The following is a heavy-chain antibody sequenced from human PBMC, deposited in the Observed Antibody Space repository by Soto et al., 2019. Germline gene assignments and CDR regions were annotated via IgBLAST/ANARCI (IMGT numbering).Heavy chain of an antibody. V-gene: IGHV1-18*01. CDR3: ARIAAALGDYYYGMDV. CDR2: ISAYNGNT. D-gene: IGHD6-13*01. J-gene: IGHJ6*02. CDR1: GYTFTSYG. Sequence: QVQLVQSGAEVKKPGASVKVSCKASGYTFTSYGISWVRQAPGQGLEWMGWISAYNGNTNYAQKLQGRVTMTTDTSTSKADMELRSLRSDDTAVYYCARIAAALGDYYYGMDVWGQGTTVTVSS.